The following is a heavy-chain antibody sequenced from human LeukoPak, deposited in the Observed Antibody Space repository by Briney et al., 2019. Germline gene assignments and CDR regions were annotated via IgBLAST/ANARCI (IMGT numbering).Heavy chain of an antibody. CDR1: GGSISSYY. D-gene: IGHD3-3*01. CDR2: IYYSGST. V-gene: IGHV4-59*01. J-gene: IGHJ6*03. CDR3: ARGNVEAPITIFGVVMAYYYYYYMDV. Sequence: SETLSPTCTVSGGSISSYYWSWIRQPPGKGLEWIGYIYYSGSTSYNPSLKSRVTISVDTSKNHFSLKLSSVTAADTAVYYCARGNVEAPITIFGVVMAYYYYYYMDVWGKGTTVTVSS.